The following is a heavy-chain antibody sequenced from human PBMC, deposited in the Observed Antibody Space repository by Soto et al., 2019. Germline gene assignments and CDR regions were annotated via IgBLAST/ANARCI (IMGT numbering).Heavy chain of an antibody. V-gene: IGHV3-72*01. CDR3: ARGPTISYDSSGHALYYYAMDV. J-gene: IGHJ6*01. CDR2: TRNKANSYTT. Sequence: GGSLRLSCAASGFTFSDHYMDWVRQAPGKGLEWVGRTRNKANSYTTEYAASVKGRFTISRDDSKNSLYMQMNSLKTEDTAVYYCARGPTISYDSSGHALYYYAMDVW. CDR1: GFTFSDHY. D-gene: IGHD3-22*01.